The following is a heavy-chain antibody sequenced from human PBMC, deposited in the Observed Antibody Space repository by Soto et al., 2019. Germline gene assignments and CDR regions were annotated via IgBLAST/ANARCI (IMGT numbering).Heavy chain of an antibody. CDR1: GGTFSSYA. Sequence: QVQLVQSGAEVKKPGSSVKVSCKASGGTFSSYAISWVRQAPGQGLEWMGGIIPIFGTANYAQKFQGRVTIPADEATGTAYMGLSSLRSEDTAVYYCARGAYYDYVWGSYRCDLEYWGQGTLVTVSS. CDR3: ARGAYYDYVWGSYRCDLEY. J-gene: IGHJ4*02. D-gene: IGHD3-16*02. CDR2: IIPIFGTA. V-gene: IGHV1-69*12.